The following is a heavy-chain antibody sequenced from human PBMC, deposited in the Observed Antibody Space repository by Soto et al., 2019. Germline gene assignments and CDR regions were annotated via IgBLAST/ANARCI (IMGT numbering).Heavy chain of an antibody. D-gene: IGHD2-8*01. J-gene: IGHJ6*02. V-gene: IGHV4-34*01. CDR2: INHSGST. CDR1: GGSFSGYY. CDR3: AGRPVYCTNGVCFNYYYYGMDV. Sequence: LTCAVYGGSFSGYYWSWIRQPPGKGLEWIGEINHSGSTNYNPSLKSRVTISVDTSKNQFSLKLSSVTAADTAVYYCAGRPVYCTNGVCFNYYYYGMDVWGQGTTVTVSS.